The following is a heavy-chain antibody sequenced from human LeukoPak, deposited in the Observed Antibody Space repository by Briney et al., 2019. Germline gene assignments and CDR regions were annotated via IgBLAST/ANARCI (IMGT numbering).Heavy chain of an antibody. V-gene: IGHV4-4*07. Sequence: SETLSLTCTVSGASIRSNSWSWIRRPAGKGREGIGRIYFSETTNYNPSVESRVTMSIDTSRNQFSLNLNSVTAADTAVYYCARGGGSGYCSSTTCSIFDYWGQGMVVIVSS. CDR1: GASIRSNS. J-gene: IGHJ4*02. D-gene: IGHD2-2*01. CDR3: ARGGGSGYCSSTTCSIFDY. CDR2: IYFSETT.